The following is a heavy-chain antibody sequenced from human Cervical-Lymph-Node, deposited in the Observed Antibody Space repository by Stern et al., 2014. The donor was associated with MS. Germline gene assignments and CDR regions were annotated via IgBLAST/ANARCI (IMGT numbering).Heavy chain of an antibody. V-gene: IGHV5-51*03. D-gene: IGHD5-12*01. CDR3: ARSPATPSGYDRFDY. J-gene: IGHJ4*02. CDR1: GYLFDDYW. Sequence: EDQLVESGAEVKKPGESLKISCEASGYLFDDYWIGWVRQMSGRGLELVAIIFPRDSNTRYSPSVQGQVTISPDKSISPASLPWSSLRAADTAMFYCARSPATPSGYDRFDYWGQGALVTVSS. CDR2: IFPRDSNT.